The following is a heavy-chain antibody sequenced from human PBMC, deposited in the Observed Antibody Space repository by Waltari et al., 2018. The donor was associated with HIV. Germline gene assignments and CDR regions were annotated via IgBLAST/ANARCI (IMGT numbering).Heavy chain of an antibody. V-gene: IGHV4-59*01. CDR2: IYYTGRT. CDR3: ARGLFGVGSNWFDP. J-gene: IGHJ5*02. CDR1: GGSFISYH. Sequence: QVQLQESGPGLVKPSETLSLTCTVSGGSFISYHWSWIRQPPGKGLEWIGYIYYTGRTNCNPSLKRRGTIAVDTSKNQFSLRLRSVTAADTAGYYCARGLFGVGSNWFDPWGQGILVTVSS. D-gene: IGHD3-3*01.